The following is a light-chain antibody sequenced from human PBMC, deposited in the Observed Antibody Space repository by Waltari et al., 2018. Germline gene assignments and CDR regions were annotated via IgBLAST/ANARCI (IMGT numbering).Light chain of an antibody. V-gene: IGLV2-18*02. J-gene: IGLJ3*02. CDR1: CSDIGNYNR. CDR2: DVT. Sequence: QSALTQPPSVSGSPGQSVTISCTGTCSDIGNYNRVSWYQQPPGTAPKLMIYDVTNRPSGVPARFSGSKSGNTASLTISGLQAEDEADYYCSSYTSSSTWVFGGGTKLTVL. CDR3: SSYTSSSTWV.